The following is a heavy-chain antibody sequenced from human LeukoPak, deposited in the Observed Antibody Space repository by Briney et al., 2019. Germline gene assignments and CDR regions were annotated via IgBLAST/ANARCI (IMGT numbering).Heavy chain of an antibody. Sequence: ASVKVSCKASGYTFTSYDINWVRQATGQGLEWMGWMNPNSGNTGYAQKFQGRVTITRNTSISTAYMELSSLRSEDTAVYYCARVEVTAGYYPHYYYCYMDVWGKGTTVTVSS. J-gene: IGHJ6*03. V-gene: IGHV1-8*03. CDR1: GYTFTSYD. CDR3: ARVEVTAGYYPHYYYCYMDV. D-gene: IGHD3-22*01. CDR2: MNPNSGNT.